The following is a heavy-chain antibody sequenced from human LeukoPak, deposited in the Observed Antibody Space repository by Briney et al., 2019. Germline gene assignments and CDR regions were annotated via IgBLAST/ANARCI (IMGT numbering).Heavy chain of an antibody. CDR2: ISYDGSNK. CDR1: GSTFSSYG. D-gene: IGHD3-3*01. Sequence: GRSLRLSCAASGSTFSSYGMHWVRQAPGKGLEWVAVISYDGSNKYYADSVKGRFTISRDNSKNTLYLQMNSLRAEDTAVYYCAKDRNTYYDFWSGYPGPYWGQGTLVTVSS. V-gene: IGHV3-30*18. CDR3: AKDRNTYYDFWSGYPGPY. J-gene: IGHJ4*02.